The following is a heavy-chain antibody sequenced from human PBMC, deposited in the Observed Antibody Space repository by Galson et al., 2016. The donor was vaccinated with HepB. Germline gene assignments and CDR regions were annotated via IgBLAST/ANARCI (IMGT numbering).Heavy chain of an antibody. V-gene: IGHV3-7*01. D-gene: IGHD3-10*01. Sequence: SLRLSCAVSGFTFSGYWMGWVRQAPGRGLEWVANIREDGSEKYYVDSVKGRFAISRDNSKNTLYLQMNTLRVVDTAVYYCAKEDGGSGSYLEYWGQGTLVTVSS. CDR2: IREDGSEK. J-gene: IGHJ4*02. CDR3: AKEDGGSGSYLEY. CDR1: GFTFSGYW.